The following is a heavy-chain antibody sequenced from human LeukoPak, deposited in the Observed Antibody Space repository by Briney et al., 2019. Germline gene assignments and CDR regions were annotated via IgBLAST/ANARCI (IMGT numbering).Heavy chain of an antibody. D-gene: IGHD4-17*01. J-gene: IGHJ3*02. CDR2: INPNSGGT. CDR3: VRDLRYYGGNSDAFDM. Sequence: ASVTVSCKASGYTFTGYYMHWVRQAPGQGLEWMGWINPNSGGTNYVQKFQGRVTMTRDTSISTAYMELSRLRSDDTAVYYCVRDLRYYGGNSDAFDMWGQGTMVTVSS. CDR1: GYTFTGYY. V-gene: IGHV1-2*02.